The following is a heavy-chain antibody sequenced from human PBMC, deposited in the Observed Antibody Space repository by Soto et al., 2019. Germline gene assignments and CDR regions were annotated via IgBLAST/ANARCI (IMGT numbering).Heavy chain of an antibody. Sequence: PGGSLRLSCAASGFTFSSYSMNWVRQAPGKGLEWVSSISSSSSYIYYADSVKGRFTISRDNAKNSLYLQMNSLRAEDTAVYYCARDLDDFWSGYFDYRGQGTLVTVSS. CDR3: ARDLDDFWSGYFDY. V-gene: IGHV3-21*01. CDR2: ISSSSSYI. CDR1: GFTFSSYS. D-gene: IGHD3-3*01. J-gene: IGHJ4*02.